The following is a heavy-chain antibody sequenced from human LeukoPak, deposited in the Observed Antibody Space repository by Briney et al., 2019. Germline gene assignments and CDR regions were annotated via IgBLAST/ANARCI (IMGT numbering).Heavy chain of an antibody. V-gene: IGHV3-23*01. CDR3: AKDTRVYDSSGYYSA. CDR1: GFTFSSYA. J-gene: IGHJ5*02. Sequence: PGGSLRLSCAASGFTFSSYAMSWVRQALGKGLEWVSAISGSGGSTYYADSVKGRFTISRDNSKNTLYLQMNSLRAEDTAVYYCAKDTRVYDSSGYYSAWGQGTLVTVSS. D-gene: IGHD3-22*01. CDR2: ISGSGGST.